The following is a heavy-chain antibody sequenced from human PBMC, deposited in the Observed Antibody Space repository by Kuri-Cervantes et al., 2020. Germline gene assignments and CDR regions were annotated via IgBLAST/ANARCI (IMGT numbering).Heavy chain of an antibody. J-gene: IGHJ4*02. CDR3: ARESIAAAGIG. CDR2: ISYDGSNK. Sequence: GGSLRLSCAASGFTFSNYAVSWVRQAPGKGLEWVAVISYDGSNKYYADSVKGRFTISRDNSKNTLYLQMNSLRAEDTAVYYCARESIAAAGIGWGQGTLVTVSS. D-gene: IGHD6-13*01. V-gene: IGHV3-30*01. CDR1: GFTFSNYA.